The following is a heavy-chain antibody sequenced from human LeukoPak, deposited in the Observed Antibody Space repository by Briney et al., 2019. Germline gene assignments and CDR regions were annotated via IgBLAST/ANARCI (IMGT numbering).Heavy chain of an antibody. Sequence: QTGGSLRLSCAASGFSFSSYSMNWVRQAPEKGLEWVSYISSSSSTIYYADSVKGRFTISRDNAKNSLYLQMNSLRAEDTAVYYCAREVDIGYCTNDECPGAFDIWGQGTMVTVSS. CDR1: GFSFSSYS. CDR2: ISSSSSTI. CDR3: AREVDIGYCTNDECPGAFDI. J-gene: IGHJ3*02. D-gene: IGHD2-8*01. V-gene: IGHV3-48*01.